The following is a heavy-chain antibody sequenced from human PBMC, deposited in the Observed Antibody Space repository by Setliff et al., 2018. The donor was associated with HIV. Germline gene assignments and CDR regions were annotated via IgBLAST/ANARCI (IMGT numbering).Heavy chain of an antibody. CDR3: ARGEACGGGCHYAFEL. J-gene: IGHJ3*01. V-gene: IGHV1-69*05. CDR1: GGTFSSYV. CDR2: IIPMCGVT. Sequence: SVKVSCKASGGTFSSYVISWVRQAPGQGPEWMGGIIPMCGVTNYAQKFQGRVTITTDESTTTVFMELTGLRSEDTAVYYCARGEACGGGCHYAFELWGRGTMVTVSS. D-gene: IGHD2-21*02.